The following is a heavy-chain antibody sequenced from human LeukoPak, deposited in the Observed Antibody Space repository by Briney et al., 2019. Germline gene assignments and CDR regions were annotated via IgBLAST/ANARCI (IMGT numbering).Heavy chain of an antibody. Sequence: GRSLRLSCAASGFTFSSYGMHWVRQARGKALEWVAVIWYDGSNKYYADSVRGRFTISRDNSKNTLYLQMSSLRDQDTAVYYCARDGGTHYYDSSGYYSFWGQGTLVTVSS. CDR3: ARDGGTHYYDSSGYYSF. CDR1: GFTFSSYG. D-gene: IGHD3-22*01. V-gene: IGHV3-33*01. J-gene: IGHJ4*02. CDR2: IWYDGSNK.